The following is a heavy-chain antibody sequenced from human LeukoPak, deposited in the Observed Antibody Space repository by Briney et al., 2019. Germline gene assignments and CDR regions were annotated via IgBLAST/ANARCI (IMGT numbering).Heavy chain of an antibody. D-gene: IGHD4-17*01. CDR1: GGSISSGGYY. Sequence: SETLSLTCTVSGGSISSGGYYWSWIRQPPGKGLEWIGYIYYSGSTNYNPSLKSRVTMSVDTSKNQFSLKLSSVTAADTAVYYCARDRWDYGDSLWMDVWGQGTTVTVSS. J-gene: IGHJ6*02. CDR2: IYYSGST. V-gene: IGHV4-61*08. CDR3: ARDRWDYGDSLWMDV.